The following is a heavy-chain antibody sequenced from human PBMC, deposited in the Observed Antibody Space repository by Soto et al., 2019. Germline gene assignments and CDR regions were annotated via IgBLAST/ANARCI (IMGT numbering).Heavy chain of an antibody. Sequence: GGSLRLSCAVSGFTFSAYTMNWVRQAPGKGLEWVSSITYDSAYIYYADSVKGRFTISRDNAKNSLYLQMNSLRAEDTAVYYCARQLGSACYDYWGQGILVTVS. CDR3: ARQLGSACYDY. D-gene: IGHD2-21*02. CDR1: GFTFSAYT. V-gene: IGHV3-21*01. J-gene: IGHJ4*02. CDR2: ITYDSAYI.